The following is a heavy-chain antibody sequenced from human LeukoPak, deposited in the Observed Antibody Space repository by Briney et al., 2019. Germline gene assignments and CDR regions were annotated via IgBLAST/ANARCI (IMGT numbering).Heavy chain of an antibody. CDR2: ISYDGSNK. Sequence: GGSLRLSCAAFGFTFSNYAMHWVRQAPGKGLEWVAVISYDGSNKYYADSVKGRFTISRDNSKNTLYLQMNSLTAEDTAVCYCAKGLGLNSRSYYGMDVWGQGTTVTVSS. CDR1: GFTFSNYA. CDR3: AKGLGLNSRSYYGMDV. J-gene: IGHJ6*02. V-gene: IGHV3-30-3*01.